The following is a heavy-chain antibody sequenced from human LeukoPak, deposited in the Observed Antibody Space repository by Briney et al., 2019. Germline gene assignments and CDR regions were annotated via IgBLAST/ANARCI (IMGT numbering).Heavy chain of an antibody. CDR2: ISSSSTI. D-gene: IGHD5-18*01. Sequence: PGGSLRLSCVASGFTFTNTWMNWVRQAPGKGLEWVSYISSSSTIYYADSVKGRFTISRDNAKNSLYLQMNSLRAEDTAVYYCARVLYSYARGDGMDVWGQGTTVTVSS. CDR3: ARVLYSYARGDGMDV. J-gene: IGHJ6*02. CDR1: GFTFTNTW. V-gene: IGHV3-69-1*01.